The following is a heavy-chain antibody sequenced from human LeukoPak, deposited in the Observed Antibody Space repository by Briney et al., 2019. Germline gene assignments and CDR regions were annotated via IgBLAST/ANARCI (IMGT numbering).Heavy chain of an antibody. CDR3: ARDLTGRSWFDP. CDR1: GGSIRSYY. Sequence: SETLSLTCTVSGGSIRSYYWSWIRQPPGMGLAWIGYIYYSGSTNYNPSLKSRVTILVDTSRNQFSLKLSSVTAADTAVYYCARDLTGRSWFDPWGQGTLVTVSS. V-gene: IGHV4-59*01. J-gene: IGHJ5*02. D-gene: IGHD1-14*01. CDR2: IYYSGST.